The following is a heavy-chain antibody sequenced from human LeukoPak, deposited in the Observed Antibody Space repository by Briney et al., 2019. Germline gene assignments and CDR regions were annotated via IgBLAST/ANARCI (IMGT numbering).Heavy chain of an antibody. V-gene: IGHV3-13*05. Sequence: GGSLRLSCAASGFTFSRHDMYWVRQATGKGLEWVSGIATAGDPYYADSVKGRFTISRENAKNSLYLQMNSLGAGDTAVYYCARALEGNYYFDYWGQGTLVTVSS. CDR2: IATAGDP. J-gene: IGHJ4*02. CDR1: GFTFSRHD. CDR3: ARALEGNYYFDY. D-gene: IGHD1-7*01.